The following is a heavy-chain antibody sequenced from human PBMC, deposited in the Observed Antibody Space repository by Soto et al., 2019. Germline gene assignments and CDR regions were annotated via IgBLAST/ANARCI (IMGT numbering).Heavy chain of an antibody. D-gene: IGHD2-15*01. CDR2: IYYSGST. V-gene: IGHV4-30-4*01. CDR1: GGSISSGDYY. Sequence: SETLSLTCTVSGGSISSGDYYWSWIRQPPGKGLEWIGYIYYSGSTYYNPSLKSRVTISVDTSKNQFSLKLSSVTAADTAVYYCARGGPTGGSYKYNWFDPWGQGTLVTVSS. CDR3: ARGGPTGGSYKYNWFDP. J-gene: IGHJ5*02.